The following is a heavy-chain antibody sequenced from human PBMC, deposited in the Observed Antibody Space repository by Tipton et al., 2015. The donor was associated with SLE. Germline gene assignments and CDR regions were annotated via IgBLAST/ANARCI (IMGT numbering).Heavy chain of an antibody. CDR1: GFTFSTYA. V-gene: IGHV3-30*04. D-gene: IGHD2-2*01. CDR2: ISYDGSNK. J-gene: IGHJ2*01. Sequence: SLRLSCAASGFTFSTYAMHWVRQAPGKGLEWVAVISYDGSNKYYADSVKGRFTISRDNSKNTLYLQMNSLRAEDTAVYYCARDGLGYCSSTGCPLLWWYFDLWGRGTLVTVSS. CDR3: ARDGLGYCSSTGCPLLWWYFDL.